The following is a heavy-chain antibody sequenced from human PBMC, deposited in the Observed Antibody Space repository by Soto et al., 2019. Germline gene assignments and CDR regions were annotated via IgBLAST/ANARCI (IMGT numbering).Heavy chain of an antibody. CDR2: IYYTGNT. V-gene: IGHV4-61*01. Sequence: SETLSLTCTVSGGSVSSINYYWSWIRQPPGKGLEWIGYIYYTGNTNYNPSLKSRVTISVDTFKIQFSLRLSSLTPADTAVYYCTSVIRGDYCLDHWGQGSLVTVSS. D-gene: IGHD2-21*02. CDR1: GGSVSSINYY. J-gene: IGHJ4*02. CDR3: TSVIRGDYCLDH.